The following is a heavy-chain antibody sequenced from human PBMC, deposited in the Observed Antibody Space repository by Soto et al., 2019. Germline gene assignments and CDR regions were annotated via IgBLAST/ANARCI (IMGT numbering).Heavy chain of an antibody. CDR2: IYATGTT. V-gene: IGHV4-4*07. J-gene: IGHJ5*02. CDR1: GASISGFH. Sequence: SETLSLTCTVSGASISGFHWSWIRKSAGRGLEWIGRIYATGTTDYNPSLKSRVMMSVDTSKKQFSLKLRSVTAADTAVYYCVRDGTKTLRDWFDPWGQGISVTVSS. D-gene: IGHD1-1*01. CDR3: VRDGTKTLRDWFDP.